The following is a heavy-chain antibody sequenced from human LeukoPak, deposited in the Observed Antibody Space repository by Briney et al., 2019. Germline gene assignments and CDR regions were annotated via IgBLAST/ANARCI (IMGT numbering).Heavy chain of an antibody. D-gene: IGHD3-22*01. J-gene: IGHJ3*02. CDR1: GYTFTSYG. CDR3: ARGRTHRYYYDSSGYYGGAFDI. V-gene: IGHV1-18*01. Sequence: GASVTVSCKASGYTFTSYGISWVRQAPGQGLEWMGWISAYNGNTNYAQKLQGRVTMTTDTSTSTAYMELRSLRSDDTAVYYCARGRTHRYYYDSSGYYGGAFDIWGQGTMVTVSS. CDR2: ISAYNGNT.